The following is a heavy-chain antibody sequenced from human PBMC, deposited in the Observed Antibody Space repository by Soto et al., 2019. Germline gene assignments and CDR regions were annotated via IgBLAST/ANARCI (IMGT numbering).Heavy chain of an antibody. CDR2: MYNTGST. D-gene: IGHD2-21*02. Sequence: SETLSLTCTVSGGSISRYYGSGIRPPPGKGLEWIGYMYNTGSTVYNPPFKSRVTISVDTSKNQFSLKLNSVTAADTAVYYCARDLWGYCGTDCYPLDVWGQGTTVTVSS. V-gene: IGHV4-59*01. CDR3: ARDLWGYCGTDCYPLDV. CDR1: GGSISRYY. J-gene: IGHJ6*02.